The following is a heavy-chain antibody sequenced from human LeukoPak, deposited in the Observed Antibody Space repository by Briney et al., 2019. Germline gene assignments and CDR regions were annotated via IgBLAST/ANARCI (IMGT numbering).Heavy chain of an antibody. CDR3: AKDFLWGSYYSDY. J-gene: IGHJ4*02. V-gene: IGHV3-21*04. Sequence: PGGSLRLSCAASGFTFSSYSMNWVRQAPGKGLEWVSSISSSSNYIYYADSVKGRFTISRDNSKNTLYLQMNSLRAEDTALYYCAKDFLWGSYYSDYWGQGTLVTVSS. CDR1: GFTFSSYS. D-gene: IGHD3-16*01. CDR2: ISSSSNYI.